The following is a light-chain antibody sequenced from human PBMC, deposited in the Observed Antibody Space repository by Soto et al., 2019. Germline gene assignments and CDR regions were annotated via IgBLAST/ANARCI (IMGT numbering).Light chain of an antibody. Sequence: QPVLTQSPSASASLGASVKLTCTLSSGHSSYAIAWHQQQPETGPRYLMKLNSDGSHNKGDGIPDRFSGSSSGAERYLTISSLQSEDEADYYCRTWGTDFSVVFGGGTKLTVL. CDR1: SGHSSYA. V-gene: IGLV4-69*01. CDR2: LNSDGSH. J-gene: IGLJ2*01. CDR3: RTWGTDFSVV.